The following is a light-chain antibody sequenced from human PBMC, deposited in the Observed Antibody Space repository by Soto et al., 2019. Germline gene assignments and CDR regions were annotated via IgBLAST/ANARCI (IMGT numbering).Light chain of an antibody. V-gene: IGKV3-11*01. CDR1: QSVSSY. CDR2: DAS. Sequence: EIVLTQSPDTLSVSPGERATLSCRASQSVSSYLAWYQQKPGQAPRLLIYDASNRATGIPARFSGSGSGTDFTLTISSLEPEDFAVYYCQQRSNWPPLTFGGGTKVDIK. J-gene: IGKJ4*01. CDR3: QQRSNWPPLT.